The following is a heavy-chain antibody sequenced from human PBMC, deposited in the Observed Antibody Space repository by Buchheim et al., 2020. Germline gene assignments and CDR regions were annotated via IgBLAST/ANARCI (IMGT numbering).Heavy chain of an antibody. Sequence: QVQLVESGGGVVQPGRSLRLSCAASGFTFSSYGMHWVRQAPGKGLEWVAVISYDGSNKYYADSVKGRFTISRDNSKKTLYLQMNSLRAEDTAVYYCAKTGDSSIDYWGQGTL. CDR1: GFTFSSYG. V-gene: IGHV3-30*18. J-gene: IGHJ4*02. CDR3: AKTGDSSIDY. D-gene: IGHD2-21*02. CDR2: ISYDGSNK.